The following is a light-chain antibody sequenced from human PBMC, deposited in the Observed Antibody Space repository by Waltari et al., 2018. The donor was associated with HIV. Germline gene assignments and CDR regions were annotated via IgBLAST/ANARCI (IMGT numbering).Light chain of an antibody. CDR1: QSLLHSNGYNY. J-gene: IGKJ5*01. Sequence: DIVMTQSPLSLPVTPGEPASISCRSSQSLLHSNGYNYLDWYVQKPGQSPQRLIYLAANRASGVPDRFSCSGSGTDFTLKISRVEAEDVGVYYCMQNLHRSITFGQGTRLDIK. V-gene: IGKV2-28*01. CDR3: MQNLHRSIT. CDR2: LAA.